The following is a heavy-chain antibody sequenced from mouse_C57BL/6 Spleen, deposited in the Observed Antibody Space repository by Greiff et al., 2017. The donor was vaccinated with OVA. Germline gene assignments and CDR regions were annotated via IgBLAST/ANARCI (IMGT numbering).Heavy chain of an antibody. CDR3: ANLYYYAMDY. V-gene: IGHV3-6*01. CDR1: GYSITSGYY. J-gene: IGHJ4*01. Sequence: VQLKESGPGLVKPSQSLSLTCSVTGYSITSGYYWNWIRQFPGNKLEWMGYISYDGSNNYNPSLKNRISITRDTSKNQFFLKLNSVTTEDTATYYCANLYYYAMDYWGQGTSVTVSS. CDR2: ISYDGSN. D-gene: IGHD2-3*01.